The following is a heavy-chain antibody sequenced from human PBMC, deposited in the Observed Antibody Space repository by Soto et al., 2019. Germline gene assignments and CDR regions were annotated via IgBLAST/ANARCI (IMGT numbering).Heavy chain of an antibody. D-gene: IGHD6-13*01. V-gene: IGHV1-3*01. J-gene: IGHJ5*02. Sequence: ASVKVSCKASGYTFTSYAMHWVRQAPGQRLEWMGWINAGNGNTKYSQKFQGRVTITRDTSASTAYMELSSLRSEDTAVYYCARGLVAAGLKGHYNWFDPWGQGTLVPVSS. CDR3: ARGLVAAGLKGHYNWFDP. CDR1: GYTFTSYA. CDR2: INAGNGNT.